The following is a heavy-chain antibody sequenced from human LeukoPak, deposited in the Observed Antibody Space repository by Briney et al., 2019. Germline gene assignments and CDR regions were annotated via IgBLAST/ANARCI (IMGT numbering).Heavy chain of an antibody. Sequence: SETLSLTCTVSGGSISSSSYYWGWIRQPPGKGLEWIGSIYYSGSTCYNPSLKSRVTISVDTSKNQFSLKLSSVTAADTAVYYCARLDYYDSSGYYWGQGTLVTVSS. CDR3: ARLDYYDSSGYY. D-gene: IGHD3-22*01. CDR1: GGSISSSSYY. CDR2: IYYSGST. J-gene: IGHJ4*02. V-gene: IGHV4-39*01.